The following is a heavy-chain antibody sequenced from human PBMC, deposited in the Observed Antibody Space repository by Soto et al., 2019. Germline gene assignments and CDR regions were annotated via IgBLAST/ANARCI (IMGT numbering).Heavy chain of an antibody. CDR1: GYRFTRYW. Sequence: GEYLILSCTGSGYRFTRYWIGWVRQMPGKGREWMGIIYPGDSDTRNSPSFEGQVTISADKSISTAYLRWSSLEASDTAFYDCARHPPQYYYGSGSPKYYNYYYYMDVWGKGTTVTVSS. D-gene: IGHD3-10*01. V-gene: IGHV5-51*01. CDR3: ARHPPQYYYGSGSPKYYNYYYYMDV. CDR2: IYPGDSDT. J-gene: IGHJ6*03.